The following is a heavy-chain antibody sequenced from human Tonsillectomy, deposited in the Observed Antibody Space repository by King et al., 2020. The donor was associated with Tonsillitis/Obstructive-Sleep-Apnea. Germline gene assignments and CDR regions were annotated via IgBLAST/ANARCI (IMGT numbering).Heavy chain of an antibody. D-gene: IGHD5-18*01. CDR3: AGGSRGWLLGAGKVIDY. J-gene: IGHJ4*02. CDR1: GGSFSGYY. Sequence: VQLQQWGAGLLKPSETLSLTCAVYGGSFSGYYWSWIRQPPGKGLEWIGEINHSGSTNYNPSLKSRVTISVDTSKNQFSLKLSSVTAADPAGDYCAGGSRGWLLGAGKVIDYWGQGTLVTVSS. CDR2: INHSGST. V-gene: IGHV4-34*01.